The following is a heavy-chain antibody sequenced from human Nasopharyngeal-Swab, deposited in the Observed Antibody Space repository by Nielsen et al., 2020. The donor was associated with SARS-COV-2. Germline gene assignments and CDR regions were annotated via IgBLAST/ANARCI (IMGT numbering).Heavy chain of an antibody. Sequence: GESLKISCAASGFTFSSYAMSWVRQAPGKGLEWVSAISGSGGGTYYADSVKGRFTISRDNSKNTLYLQMNSLRAEDTAVYYCAKDLTAIRYYFDYWGQGTLVTVSS. CDR3: AKDLTAIRYYFDY. CDR1: GFTFSSYA. J-gene: IGHJ4*02. V-gene: IGHV3-23*01. CDR2: ISGSGGGT. D-gene: IGHD2-2*02.